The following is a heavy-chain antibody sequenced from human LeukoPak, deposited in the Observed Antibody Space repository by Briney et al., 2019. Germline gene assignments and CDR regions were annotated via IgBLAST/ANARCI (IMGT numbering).Heavy chain of an antibody. D-gene: IGHD3-9*01. CDR1: GFTVTSNY. CDR3: ASVGYDILTGYPGWFDP. CDR2: VYSGGTT. Sequence: PGGSLRISCAVSGFTVTSNYMSWVRQAPGKGLEWVSVVYSGGTTYYADSVKGRFAISRDSSKNTLYLQMNSLRAEDTAVYYCASVGYDILTGYPGWFDPWGQGTLVTVSS. V-gene: IGHV3-53*01. J-gene: IGHJ5*02.